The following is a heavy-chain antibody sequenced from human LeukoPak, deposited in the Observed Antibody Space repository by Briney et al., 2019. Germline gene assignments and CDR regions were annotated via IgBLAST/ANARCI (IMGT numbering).Heavy chain of an antibody. Sequence: SETLSLTCTVSGASIINNYWSWIRQPAGKGLEWIGRIYSGGDTNYNPSLKSRVTISVDTSKNQFSLKLSSVTAADTAVYYCAREYSSSAGRYYYYMDVWGKGTTVTVSS. D-gene: IGHD6-6*01. CDR2: IYSGGDT. V-gene: IGHV4-4*07. CDR1: GASIINNY. J-gene: IGHJ6*03. CDR3: AREYSSSAGRYYYYMDV.